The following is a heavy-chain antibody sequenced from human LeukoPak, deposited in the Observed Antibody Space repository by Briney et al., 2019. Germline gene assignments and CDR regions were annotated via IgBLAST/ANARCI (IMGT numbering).Heavy chain of an antibody. V-gene: IGHV3-7*01. J-gene: IGHJ4*02. CDR1: GFTFSSYW. Sequence: GGSLRLSCAASGFTFSSYWMNWVRQAPGKGLEWVANVKQDGSEKYYVDSVKGRFTISRDNAKYSLFLQMNSLRADDTAVYYCARGGAGTAAAGTGRFDYWGQGTLVTVSS. CDR3: ARGGAGTAAAGTGRFDY. D-gene: IGHD6-13*01. CDR2: VKQDGSEK.